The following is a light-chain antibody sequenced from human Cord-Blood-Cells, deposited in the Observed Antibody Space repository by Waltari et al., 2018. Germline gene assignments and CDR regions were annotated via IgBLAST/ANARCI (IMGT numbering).Light chain of an antibody. V-gene: IGKV1-39*01. CDR2: AAS. CDR1: QSISSY. Sequence: DIQMTQSPSSLSASVADRVTITCQASQSISSYLNWYQQKPGKAPQLLIYAASSLQSGVPSRFSGSGSGTDFTLTISCLQPEDFATYYCQQSYSTTWTFGQGTKVEIK. CDR3: QQSYSTTWT. J-gene: IGKJ1*01.